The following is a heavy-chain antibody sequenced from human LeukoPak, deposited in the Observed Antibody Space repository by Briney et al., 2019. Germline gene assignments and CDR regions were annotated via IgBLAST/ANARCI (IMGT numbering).Heavy chain of an antibody. CDR1: GGTFSSYA. V-gene: IGHV1-69*06. Sequence: KLSCKGSGGTFSSYAISWVRQAPGQGLEWMGGIIPIFGTANYAQKFQGRVTITADKSTSTAYMELSSLRSEDTAVYYCARDLTRYPYYFDYWGQGTLVTVSS. CDR3: ARDLTRYPYYFDY. D-gene: IGHD3-9*01. CDR2: IIPIFGTA. J-gene: IGHJ4*02.